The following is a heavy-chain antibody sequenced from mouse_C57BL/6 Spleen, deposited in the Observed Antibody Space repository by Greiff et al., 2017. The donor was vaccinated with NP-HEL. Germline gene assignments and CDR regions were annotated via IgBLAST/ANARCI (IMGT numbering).Heavy chain of an antibody. Sequence: QVQLQQPGAELVMPGASVKLSCKASGYTFTSYWMHWVKQRPGQGLEWIGEIDPSDSYTNYNQKFKGKSTLTVDKSSSTAYMQLSSLTSEDSAVAYCARADYSNYVWFAYWGQGTLVTVSA. D-gene: IGHD2-5*01. CDR2: IDPSDSYT. V-gene: IGHV1-69*01. CDR3: ARADYSNYVWFAY. J-gene: IGHJ3*01. CDR1: GYTFTSYW.